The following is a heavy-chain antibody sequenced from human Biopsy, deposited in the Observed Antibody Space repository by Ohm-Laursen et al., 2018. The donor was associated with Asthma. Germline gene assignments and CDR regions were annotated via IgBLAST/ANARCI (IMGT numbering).Heavy chain of an antibody. Sequence: PGTLSLTCTVSGGSVSSGSYYWSWIRQPPGKGLAWVSYISYSGSTDHNPSLKSRLTISMDTSKNQFSLKLSSVTAADTAVYYCARVPTTLRYFDLWGRGTLVTVSS. CDR3: ARVPTTLRYFDL. CDR1: GGSVSSGSYY. CDR2: ISYSGST. D-gene: IGHD2-15*01. J-gene: IGHJ2*01. V-gene: IGHV4-61*01.